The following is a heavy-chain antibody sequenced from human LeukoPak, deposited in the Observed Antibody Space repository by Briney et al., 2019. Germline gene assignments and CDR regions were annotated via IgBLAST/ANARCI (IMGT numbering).Heavy chain of an antibody. Sequence: ASVKVSCKASGGTFSSYAISWVRQAPGQGLEWMGGIIPIFGTANYAQKFQGRVTITADESTSTAYMELSSLRSEDTAVYYCARDSSGHSSSGRLGYWGQGTLVTVSS. J-gene: IGHJ4*02. CDR3: ARDSSGHSSSGRLGY. D-gene: IGHD6-13*01. CDR2: IIPIFGTA. CDR1: GGTFSSYA. V-gene: IGHV1-69*01.